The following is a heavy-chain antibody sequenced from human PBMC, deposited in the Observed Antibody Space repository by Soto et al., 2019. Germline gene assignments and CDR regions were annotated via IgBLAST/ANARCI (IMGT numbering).Heavy chain of an antibody. CDR3: AREQGFLGDYYDSSGYWAPHFDI. V-gene: IGHV1-18*04. J-gene: IGHJ3*02. D-gene: IGHD3-22*01. Sequence: QVQLVQSGAEVKKPGASVKVSCKASGYTFTSYGISWVRQAPGQGLEWMGWISAYNGNTNYAQKLQGRITMTTDTSPRTAYMEMRSLRSDDTAVYYCAREQGFLGDYYDSSGYWAPHFDIWGQGTMVTVSS. CDR1: GYTFTSYG. CDR2: ISAYNGNT.